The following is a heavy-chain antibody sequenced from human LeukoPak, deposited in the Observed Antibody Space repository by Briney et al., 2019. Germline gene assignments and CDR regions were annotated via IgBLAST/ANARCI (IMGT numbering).Heavy chain of an antibody. D-gene: IGHD3-10*01. V-gene: IGHV4-59*01. J-gene: IGHJ5*02. CDR2: VYYSGST. CDR3: ARELDGNGGWFDP. CDR1: GYSISDYY. Sequence: SETLSLTCTVSGYSISDYYWSWIRQSPGKGLEWIGEVYYSGSTHYNPSPKSRVTISIDTSQNQFSLRLRSVTAADTAVYYCARELDGNGGWFDPWGPGTLVIVSS.